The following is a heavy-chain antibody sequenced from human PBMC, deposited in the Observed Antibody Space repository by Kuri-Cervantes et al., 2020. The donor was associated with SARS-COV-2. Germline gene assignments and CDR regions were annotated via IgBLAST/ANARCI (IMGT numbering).Heavy chain of an antibody. CDR2: ISSSGSTI. J-gene: IGHJ4*02. V-gene: IGHV3-48*03. CDR1: GFTFSSYG. CDR3: ARELY. Sequence: GESLKISCAASGFTFSSYGMNWVRQAPGKGLEWVSYISSSGSTIYYADSVKSRFTISRDNAKNSLYLQMNSLGAEDTAVYYCARELYWGQGTLVTVSS.